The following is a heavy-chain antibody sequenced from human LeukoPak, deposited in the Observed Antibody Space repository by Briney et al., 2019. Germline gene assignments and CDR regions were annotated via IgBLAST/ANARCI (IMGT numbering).Heavy chain of an antibody. CDR2: IYGDGRT. J-gene: IGHJ4*02. V-gene: IGHV3-53*01. CDR3: ARVRSDTSGWYHFDY. Sequence: PGGSLRLSCAASGITVSNNYMSWVRQAPGKGLEWASIIYGDGRTYYADSVKGRFTISRDNSKNMLYLQMNSLRPEDTAVYYCARVRSDTSGWYHFDYWGQGTLVTVSS. D-gene: IGHD6-19*01. CDR1: GITVSNNY.